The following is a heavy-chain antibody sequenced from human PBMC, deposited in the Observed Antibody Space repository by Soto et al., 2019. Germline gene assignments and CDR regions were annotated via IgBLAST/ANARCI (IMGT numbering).Heavy chain of an antibody. CDR1: GFTFSDYS. V-gene: IGHV3-23*01. CDR2: ISSGGLST. CDR3: SKAPGDYYYMDV. J-gene: IGHJ6*03. Sequence: EVQLLESGGGLVQPGGSLRLSCAASGFTFSDYSMNWVRQAPGRGLEWVSTISSGGLSTYFADSVQGRFTISRDNSNEKVYLQMNNLRADGTAVYFCSKAPGDYYYMDVWGKGTTVTVSS.